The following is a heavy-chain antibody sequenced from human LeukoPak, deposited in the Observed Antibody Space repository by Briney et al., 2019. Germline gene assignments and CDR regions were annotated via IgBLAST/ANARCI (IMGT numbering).Heavy chain of an antibody. V-gene: IGHV1-18*04. D-gene: IGHD1-26*01. J-gene: IGHJ4*02. CDR2: INPNSGNT. CDR3: ARENTVGAVDY. CDR1: GYTFTGYY. Sequence: ASVKVSCKAPGYTFTGYYMHWVRQAPGQGLEWMGWINPNSGNTNYAQKLQGRVTMTTDTSTSTAYMELRSLRSDDTAVYYCARENTVGAVDYWGQGTLVTVSS.